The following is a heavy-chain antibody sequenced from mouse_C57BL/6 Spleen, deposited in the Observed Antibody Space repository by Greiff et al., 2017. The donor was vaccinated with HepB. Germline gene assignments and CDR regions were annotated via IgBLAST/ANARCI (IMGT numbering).Heavy chain of an antibody. CDR3: AGGTSQLAY. CDR2: INPNNGGT. CDR1: GYTFTDYY. Sequence: VQLQQSGPELVKPGASVKISCKASGYTFTDYYMNWVKQSHGKSLEWIGDINPNNGGTSYNQKFKGKATLTVDKYSSTAYMELRSLTSEDSAVYYCAGGTSQLAYWGQGTLVTVSA. J-gene: IGHJ3*01. D-gene: IGHD3-3*01. V-gene: IGHV1-26*01.